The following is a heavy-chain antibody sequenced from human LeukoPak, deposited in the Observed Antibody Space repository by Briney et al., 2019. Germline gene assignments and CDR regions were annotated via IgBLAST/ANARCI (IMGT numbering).Heavy chain of an antibody. V-gene: IGHV4-4*09. CDR1: GGSINSYY. CDR2: TPTSGST. J-gene: IGHJ6*03. Sequence: PSETLSLTCTVSGGSINSYYWIWIRQPPGKGLEWIGYTPTSGSTDYNPSLKSRVTMSVDTSKNQISLRLTSVTAADTAVYYCARRAAADTHPPYYSYYYMDVWAKGPRSPSP. D-gene: IGHD6-13*01. CDR3: ARRAAADTHPPYYSYYYMDV.